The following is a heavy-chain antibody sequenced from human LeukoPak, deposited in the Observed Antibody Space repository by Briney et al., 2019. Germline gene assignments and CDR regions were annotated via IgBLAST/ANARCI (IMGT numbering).Heavy chain of an antibody. D-gene: IGHD5-12*01. V-gene: IGHV3-48*02. CDR1: GFTFSSYS. CDR2: VSSSSRAI. J-gene: IGHJ4*02. Sequence: QPGGSLRLSCAASGFTFSSYSMNWVRQAPGKGLEWVSYVSSSSRAIYYADSVKGRFTISRDNAKNSLYLQMNSLTDDDTAVYYCARDRVGYPKYYFDYWGQGTLVTVSS. CDR3: ARDRVGYPKYYFDY.